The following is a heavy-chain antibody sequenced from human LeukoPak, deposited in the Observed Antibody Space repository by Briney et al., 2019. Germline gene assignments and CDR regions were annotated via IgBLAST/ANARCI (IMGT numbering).Heavy chain of an antibody. CDR1: GFTFSSYS. Sequence: GGSLRLSCAASGFTFSSYSMNWVRQAPGKRLEWVSSISPTSSYIYYADSVKGRFTISRDNAKNSLYLQMNSLRAEDTAVYYCARSVRRVTDPFDYWGQGTLVTVSS. D-gene: IGHD3-10*01. CDR3: ARSVRRVTDPFDY. J-gene: IGHJ4*02. V-gene: IGHV3-21*01. CDR2: ISPTSSYI.